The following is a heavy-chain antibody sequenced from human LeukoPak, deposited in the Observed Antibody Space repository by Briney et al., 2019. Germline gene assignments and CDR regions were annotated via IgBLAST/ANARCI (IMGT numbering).Heavy chain of an antibody. CDR3: ARDQATMIRNGFDV. J-gene: IGHJ6*02. D-gene: IGHD3-10*01. Sequence: ETLSLTCAVSGDSISSDIWWNWVRQAPGKGLEWVSVVYGGGKTYYADSVKGRFTLSRDDSKNMLFLQMNSLRVEDTAVYYCARDQATMIRNGFDVWGQGTAVTVSS. CDR1: GDSISSDIW. CDR2: VYGGGKT. V-gene: IGHV3-53*01.